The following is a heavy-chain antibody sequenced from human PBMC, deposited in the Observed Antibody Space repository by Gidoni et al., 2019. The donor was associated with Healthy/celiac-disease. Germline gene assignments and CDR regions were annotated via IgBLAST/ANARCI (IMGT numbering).Heavy chain of an antibody. D-gene: IGHD5-12*01. Sequence: QVQLQESGPGLVKPSQTLSLTCTVSGGSISSGGYYWSWIRQHPGKGLEWIGYIYYSGSTYYNPSLKSRVTISVDTSKNQFSLKLSSVTAADTAVYYCARDEVDIVATSQYYYYGMDVWGQGTTVTVSS. V-gene: IGHV4-31*03. CDR3: ARDEVDIVATSQYYYYGMDV. J-gene: IGHJ6*02. CDR1: GGSISSGGYY. CDR2: IYYSGST.